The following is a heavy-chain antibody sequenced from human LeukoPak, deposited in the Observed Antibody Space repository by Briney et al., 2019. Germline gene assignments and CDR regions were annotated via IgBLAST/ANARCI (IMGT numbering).Heavy chain of an antibody. CDR3: ARRDCSGGSCYSYFDY. Sequence: PSETLSLTCTVSGGSISSYYWGWIRQPPGKGLEWIGYIYYSGSTNYNPSLKSRVTISVDTSKNQFSLKLSSVTAADTAVYYCARRDCSGGSCYSYFDYWGQGTLVTVSS. J-gene: IGHJ4*02. V-gene: IGHV4-59*08. CDR1: GGSISSYY. CDR2: IYYSGST. D-gene: IGHD2-15*01.